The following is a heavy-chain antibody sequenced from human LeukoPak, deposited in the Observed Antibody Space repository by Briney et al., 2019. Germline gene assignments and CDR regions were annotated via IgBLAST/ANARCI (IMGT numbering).Heavy chain of an antibody. CDR3: AKGPVSYYDFWSGYPYFDY. Sequence: GGSLRLSCAASGFTVSSNYMSWVRQAPGKGLEWVSVIYSGGSTYYADSVKGRFTISRDNSKNTLYLQMNSLRAEDTAVYYCAKGPVSYYDFWSGYPYFDYWGQGTLVTVSS. J-gene: IGHJ4*02. V-gene: IGHV3-53*01. CDR1: GFTVSSNY. CDR2: IYSGGST. D-gene: IGHD3-3*01.